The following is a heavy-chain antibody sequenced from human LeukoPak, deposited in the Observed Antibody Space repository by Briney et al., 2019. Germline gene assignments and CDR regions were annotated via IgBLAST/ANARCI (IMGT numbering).Heavy chain of an antibody. J-gene: IGHJ6*02. Sequence: GGSLRLSCAASGFTFSSYAMHWVRQAPGKGLEWVAVISYDGSNEYYIDSVKGRFSISRDNSKNTLYLQMNSLRVEDTAVYYCAKDLGGSGDFWSGYYDYYFSGMDVWGQGTTVTVSS. CDR2: ISYDGSNE. V-gene: IGHV3-30*18. CDR3: AKDLGGSGDFWSGYYDYYFSGMDV. CDR1: GFTFSSYA. D-gene: IGHD3-3*01.